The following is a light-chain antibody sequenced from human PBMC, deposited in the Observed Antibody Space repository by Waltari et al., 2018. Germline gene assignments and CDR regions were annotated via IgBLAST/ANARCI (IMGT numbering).Light chain of an antibody. J-gene: IGKJ1*01. CDR1: QSVSRW. Sequence: EIVLTQSPGTLSLSPGERATLSCRASQSVSRWLAWYQQKPGQAPRRLIYGASSRATGIPDRFSGSGSGTDFSLTISRLEPEDFAVYYCQKYGTLPATFGQGTKVEIK. V-gene: IGKV3-20*01. CDR2: GAS. CDR3: QKYGTLPAT.